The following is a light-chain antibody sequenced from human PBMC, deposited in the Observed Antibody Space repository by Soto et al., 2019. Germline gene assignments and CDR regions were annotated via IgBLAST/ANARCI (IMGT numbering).Light chain of an antibody. Sequence: QSVLTQPASVSGSPGQSIAISCTGDISDVGGYNYVSWYQQRPGKAPKLMIYDVSSRPSGVSNRFSGSKSGNTASLTISGLQAQDEADYYCSSYTSSSTRVFGGGPKLTVL. V-gene: IGLV2-14*01. CDR2: DVS. J-gene: IGLJ2*01. CDR3: SSYTSSSTRV. CDR1: ISDVGGYNY.